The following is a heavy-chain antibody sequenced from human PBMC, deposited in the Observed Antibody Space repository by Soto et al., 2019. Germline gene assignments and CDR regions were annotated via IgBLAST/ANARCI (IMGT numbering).Heavy chain of an antibody. D-gene: IGHD1-26*01. CDR3: AREKTVGGIRLDN. J-gene: IGHJ4*02. V-gene: IGHV3-30-3*01. Sequence: QVQLVESGGGVVQPGRSLRLSCAASGFTFTNYPMHWVRQAPGKGLEWVAVVSPDGINTYYADSVKGRFTISRDNSKNTLYLQLNSLRTEDTAVFYCAREKTVGGIRLDNWGQGTLVTVSS. CDR2: VSPDGINT. CDR1: GFTFTNYP.